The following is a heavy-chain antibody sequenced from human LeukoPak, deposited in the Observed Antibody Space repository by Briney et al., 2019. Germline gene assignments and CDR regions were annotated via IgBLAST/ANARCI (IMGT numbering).Heavy chain of an antibody. Sequence: ASVKVSCKASGYTFTSYDINWVRQATGQGLEWMGWMNPNSGNTGYAQKFQGRVTITRNTSISTAYMELSSLRSEDMAVYYCARGFMVRGVTSTFDYWGQGTLVTVSS. CDR2: MNPNSGNT. D-gene: IGHD3-10*01. CDR1: GYTFTSYD. CDR3: ARGFMVRGVTSTFDY. V-gene: IGHV1-8*01. J-gene: IGHJ4*02.